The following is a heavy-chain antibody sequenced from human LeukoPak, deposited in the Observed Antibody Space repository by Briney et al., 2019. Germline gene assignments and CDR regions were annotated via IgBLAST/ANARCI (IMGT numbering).Heavy chain of an antibody. Sequence: PSETLSLTCTVSGGSISSYYWSWIRQPPGKGLEWIGYIYYSGSTNYNPSLKSRVTISVDTSKNQFSLKLSSVTAADTAVYYCARTLTGEMFDYWGQGTLVTVSS. J-gene: IGHJ4*02. V-gene: IGHV4-59*08. CDR3: ARTLTGEMFDY. D-gene: IGHD7-27*01. CDR1: GGSISSYY. CDR2: IYYSGST.